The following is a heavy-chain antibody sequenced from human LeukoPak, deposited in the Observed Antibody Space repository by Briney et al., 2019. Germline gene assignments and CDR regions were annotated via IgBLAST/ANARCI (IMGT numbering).Heavy chain of an antibody. D-gene: IGHD7-27*01. CDR3: AKVQLGIGVDY. CDR1: GFSFSSYA. V-gene: IGHV3-23*01. Sequence: TGGSLRLSCAASGFSFSSYAVSWVRQAPGKGLEWVSGISDCGSRPYYADSVKGRFTISRDDSKNTLYLQMNSLRAEDTAVYYCAKVQLGIGVDYWGQGTLVTVSS. CDR2: ISDCGSRP. J-gene: IGHJ4*02.